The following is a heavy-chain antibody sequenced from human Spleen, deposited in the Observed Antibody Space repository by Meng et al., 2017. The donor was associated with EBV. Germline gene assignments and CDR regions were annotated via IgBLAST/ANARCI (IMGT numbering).Heavy chain of an antibody. D-gene: IGHD6-13*01. Sequence: GPGFVTAAGALSVTCTVLCGPVGRGLWWPLVRQPPGKGLEWIGEIYHSGSTTYNPSLKSRVTISIPKSKNQFSLKLTSVTAADTAVYFCARGRFTIAEPTAFDYWGQGALVTVSS. CDR2: IYHSGST. J-gene: IGHJ4*02. V-gene: IGHV4-4*01. CDR3: ARGRFTIAEPTAFDY. CDR1: CGPVGRGLW.